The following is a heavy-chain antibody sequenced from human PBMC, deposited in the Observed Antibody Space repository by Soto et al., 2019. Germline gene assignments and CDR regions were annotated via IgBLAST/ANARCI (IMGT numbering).Heavy chain of an antibody. CDR2: TYYKSKWNN. Sequence: PTLSLTCAISGGSDCRYSDAWNWIRQSPSRGLEWLGRTYYKSKWNNDYALSVKSRITINPDTSKNQFSLHLYSVTPEDTAVYYCTGITWFRGMDVWGQGTPVTVSS. CDR3: TGITWFRGMDV. V-gene: IGHV6-1*01. D-gene: IGHD3-10*01. J-gene: IGHJ6*02. CDR1: GGSDCRYSDA.